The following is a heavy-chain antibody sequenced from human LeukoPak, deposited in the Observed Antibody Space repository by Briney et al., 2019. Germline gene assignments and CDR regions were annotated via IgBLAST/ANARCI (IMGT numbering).Heavy chain of an antibody. CDR3: ARDSGTWFYLQD. CDR2: IRYGGSHQ. CDR1: GFSFGSYG. Sequence: GGSLRLSCAASGFSFGSYGMHWVRQAPGKGLEWVAFIRYGGSHQFYADSVRGRFTISRDNPKNTLYLQMNSLRGEDTAVYFCARDSGTWFYLQDWGQGTLVTVSS. J-gene: IGHJ1*01. V-gene: IGHV3-30*02. D-gene: IGHD2/OR15-2a*01.